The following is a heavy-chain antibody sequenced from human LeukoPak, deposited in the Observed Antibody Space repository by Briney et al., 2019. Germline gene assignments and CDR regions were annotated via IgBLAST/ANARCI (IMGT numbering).Heavy chain of an antibody. CDR3: ARDSSGWAGGAFDI. J-gene: IGHJ3*02. CDR1: GGTFSSYA. V-gene: IGHV1-69*13. Sequence: SVKVSCKASGGTFSSYAISRVRQAPGQGLEWMGGIIPIFDTANYAQKFQGRVTITADESTSTAYMELSSLRSEDTAVYYCARDSSGWAGGAFDIWGQGTMVTVSS. CDR2: IIPIFDTA. D-gene: IGHD6-19*01.